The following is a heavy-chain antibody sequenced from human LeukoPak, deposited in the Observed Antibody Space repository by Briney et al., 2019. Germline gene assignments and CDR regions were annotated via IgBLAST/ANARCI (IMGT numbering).Heavy chain of an antibody. Sequence: GGSLRFSCTASGFTFGDYAMSWFRQAPGKGLEWVGFIRSKAYGGTTEYAASVKGRFTISRDDSKSIAYLQMNSLKTEDTAVYYCTRVYHYYDSSGYHHFDYWGQGTLVTVSS. CDR1: GFTFGDYA. J-gene: IGHJ4*02. D-gene: IGHD3-22*01. V-gene: IGHV3-49*03. CDR3: TRVYHYYDSSGYHHFDY. CDR2: IRSKAYGGTT.